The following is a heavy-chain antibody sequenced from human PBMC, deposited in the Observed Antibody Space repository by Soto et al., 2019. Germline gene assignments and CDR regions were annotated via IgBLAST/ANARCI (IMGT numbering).Heavy chain of an antibody. D-gene: IGHD2-2*01. CDR1: EFTFSSHA. Sequence: GGSLRLSCAASEFTFSSHAMSWVRQAPENGLQWVSAISGSCGSTYYADSVKGRFTISRDNSKNTLYLQMNSLRAEDTAVYYCAKDQWYCSSTSCHYYYYYYGMDVWGQGTTVTVSS. CDR2: ISGSCGST. CDR3: AKDQWYCSSTSCHYYYYYYGMDV. V-gene: IGHV3-23*01. J-gene: IGHJ6*02.